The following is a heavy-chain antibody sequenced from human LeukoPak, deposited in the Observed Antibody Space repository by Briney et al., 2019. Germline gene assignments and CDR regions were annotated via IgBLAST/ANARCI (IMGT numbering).Heavy chain of an antibody. Sequence: PSETLSLTCTVSGGSISSYYWSWIRQPPEKGLEWIGYIYTSGSTNYNPSLKSRVTISVDTSKNQFSLKLSSVTAADTAVYYCARSQPVSRFDYWGQGTLVTVSS. V-gene: IGHV4-4*09. D-gene: IGHD6-13*01. CDR2: IYTSGST. J-gene: IGHJ4*02. CDR3: ARSQPVSRFDY. CDR1: GGSISSYY.